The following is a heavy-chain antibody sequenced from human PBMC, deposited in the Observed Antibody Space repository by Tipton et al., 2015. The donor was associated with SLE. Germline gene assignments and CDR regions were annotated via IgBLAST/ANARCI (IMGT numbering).Heavy chain of an antibody. V-gene: IGHV4-59*12. D-gene: IGHD2-2*01. CDR1: GGSIDTSY. CDR3: ARDWCSSTSCYGYYYMDV. CDR2: IYYRGST. Sequence: TLSLTCTVSGGSIDTSYWSWIRHSPGKGLEWIGYIYYRGSTSYNPSLKSRVSISLDTSKNQFALRLSSVTAADTAVYYCARDWCSSTSCYGYYYMDVWGKGTTVTVSS. J-gene: IGHJ6*03.